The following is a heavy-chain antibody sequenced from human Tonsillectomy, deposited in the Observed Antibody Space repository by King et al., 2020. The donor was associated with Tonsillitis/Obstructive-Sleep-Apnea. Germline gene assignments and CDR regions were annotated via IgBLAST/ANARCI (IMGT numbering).Heavy chain of an antibody. CDR2: INHSGST. CDR3: ARGDLVVVPAAMAYYYYMDV. V-gene: IGHV4-34*01. Sequence: VQLQQWGAGLLKPSETLPLTCAVYGGSFSGYYWSWVRQPPGKGLEWIGEINHSGSTNYNPSLKSRVTISVDTSKNQFSLKLSSVTAADTAVYYCARGDLVVVPAAMAYYYYMDVWGEGTTVTVSS. D-gene: IGHD2-2*01. J-gene: IGHJ6*03. CDR1: GGSFSGYY.